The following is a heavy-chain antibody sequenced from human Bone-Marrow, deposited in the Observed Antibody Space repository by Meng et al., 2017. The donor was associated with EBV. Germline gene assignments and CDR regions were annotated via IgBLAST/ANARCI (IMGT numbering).Heavy chain of an antibody. CDR2: ISSSSSYI. D-gene: IGHD3-22*01. V-gene: IGHV3-21*01. CDR1: GFTFSSYS. J-gene: IGHJ6*02. CDR3: AREGIVVVSYYYYGMDV. Sequence: EVXLVESGGXLVKPGGSLRLSCVASGFTFSSYSMNWVRQAPGKGLEWVSSISSSSSYIYYADSVKGRFTISRDNAKNSLYLQMNSLRAEDTAVYYCAREGIVVVSYYYYGMDVWGQGTTVTVS.